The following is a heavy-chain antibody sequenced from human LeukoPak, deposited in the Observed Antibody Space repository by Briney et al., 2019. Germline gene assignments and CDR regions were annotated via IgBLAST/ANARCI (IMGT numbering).Heavy chain of an antibody. V-gene: IGHV3-21*01. D-gene: IGHD5-18*01. J-gene: IGHJ4*02. Sequence: GGSLRLSCAASGFTFSSYSMNWVRRAPGKGLEWVSSISSSSSYIYYADSVKGRFTISRDNAKNSLYLQMNSLRAEDTAVYYCARADSYGSSFDYWGQGTLVTVSS. CDR3: ARADSYGSSFDY. CDR2: ISSSSSYI. CDR1: GFTFSSYS.